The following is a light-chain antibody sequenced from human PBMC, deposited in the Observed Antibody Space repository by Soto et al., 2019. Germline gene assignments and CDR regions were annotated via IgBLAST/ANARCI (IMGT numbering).Light chain of an antibody. J-gene: IGLJ2*01. CDR1: SSNIGSKT. Sequence: QSVLTQPPSASGTPGQRVTLSCSGGSSNIGSKTVNWYQQLPGTAPNLLIYTNNQRPPGVPVPFSGSKSGTSASLAISWLQSEDEDDYYCAAWDDSLNGRVFGGGTKLTVL. CDR2: TNN. CDR3: AAWDDSLNGRV. V-gene: IGLV1-44*01.